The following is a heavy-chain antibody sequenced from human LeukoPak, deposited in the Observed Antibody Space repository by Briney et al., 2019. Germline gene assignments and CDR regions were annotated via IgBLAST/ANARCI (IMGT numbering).Heavy chain of an antibody. CDR3: ARVLSWRDHAFDI. Sequence: PSETLSLTCTVSDSSISSGYYWGWIRQPPGKELEWIGSIYHSGSTYYNPSLKSRVTISVDTSKNQFSLKLSSVTAADTAVYYCARVLSWRDHAFDIWGQGTMVTVSS. D-gene: IGHD3-3*01. CDR1: DSSISSGYY. V-gene: IGHV4-38-2*02. CDR2: IYHSGST. J-gene: IGHJ3*02.